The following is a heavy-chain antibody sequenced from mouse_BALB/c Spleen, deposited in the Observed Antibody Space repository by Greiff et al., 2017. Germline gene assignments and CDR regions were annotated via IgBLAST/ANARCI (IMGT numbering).Heavy chain of an antibody. CDR1: GFAFSSYD. CDR2: ISSGGGST. CDR3: AQHGLIRSYYAMDY. J-gene: IGHJ4*01. Sequence: DVKLVESGGGLVKPGGSLKLSCAASGFAFSSYDMSWVRQTPEKRLEWVAYISSGGGSTYYPDTVKGRFTISRDNAKNTLYLQMSSLKSEDTAMYYCAQHGLIRSYYAMDYWGQGTSVTVSS. V-gene: IGHV5-12-1*01. D-gene: IGHD1-1*01.